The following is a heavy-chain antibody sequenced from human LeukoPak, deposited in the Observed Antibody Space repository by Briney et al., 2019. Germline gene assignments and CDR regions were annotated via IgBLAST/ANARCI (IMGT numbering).Heavy chain of an antibody. V-gene: IGHV4-4*09. Sequence: SETLSLTCTVSGGSISSYYWSWIRQPPGKGLEWIGYIYTSGSTNYNTSLKSRVTISVDTSKNQFSLKLSSVTAADAAVYYCARDPPFYHYSRGQAYDSWGQGTLVTVSS. CDR2: IYTSGST. J-gene: IGHJ4*02. D-gene: IGHD3-22*01. CDR1: GGSISSYY. CDR3: ARDPPFYHYSRGQAYDS.